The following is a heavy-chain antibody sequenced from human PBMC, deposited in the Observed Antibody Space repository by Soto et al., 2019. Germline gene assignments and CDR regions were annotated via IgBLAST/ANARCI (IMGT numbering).Heavy chain of an antibody. CDR1: GFTFRSYA. CDR2: IAYDGSNK. J-gene: IGHJ6*02. Sequence: QVQLVESGGDVVQPGRSLRLSCAASGFTFRSYAMHWVRQAPGKGLECVAVIAYDGSNKFYRDYVRGRFTISRDNSENTLYLQINSLRYEDTAVYYCARGDREDIAVVIGVRPGEYGVDVWGQGTTVTVSS. V-gene: IGHV3-30-3*01. D-gene: IGHD2-15*01. CDR3: ARGDREDIAVVIGVRPGEYGVDV.